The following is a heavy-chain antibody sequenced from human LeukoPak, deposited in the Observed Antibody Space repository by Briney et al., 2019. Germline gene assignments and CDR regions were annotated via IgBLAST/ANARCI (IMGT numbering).Heavy chain of an antibody. CDR2: IDLDGSTT. J-gene: IGHJ6*03. CDR1: GVTFSTYW. CDR3: ARGRLVGATGYYYMDV. V-gene: IGHV3-74*01. Sequence: GGSLRLSCAASGVTFSTYWRRWVRQAPGKGLVWVARIDLDGSTTNYADSVKGRFTISRDNAKNTLYLQMNSLRAEDTAVYYCARGRLVGATGYYYMDVWGKGITVTVSS. D-gene: IGHD1-26*01.